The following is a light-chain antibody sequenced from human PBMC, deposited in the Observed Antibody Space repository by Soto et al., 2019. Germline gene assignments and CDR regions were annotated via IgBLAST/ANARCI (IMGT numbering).Light chain of an antibody. V-gene: IGKV3-15*01. Sequence: EIMMTQSPVTLSVSPGERATLSCRASQSVSNNLAWYQQKPGQAPRLLIYYASTRATGIPARFSGSGSGTDFTLTISSLQSEDFALYYCQQYNDWPPITFGQGTRLEIK. CDR1: QSVSNN. CDR3: QQYNDWPPIT. CDR2: YAS. J-gene: IGKJ5*01.